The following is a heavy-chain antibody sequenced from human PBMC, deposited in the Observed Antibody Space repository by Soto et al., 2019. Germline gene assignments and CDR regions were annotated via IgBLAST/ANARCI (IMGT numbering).Heavy chain of an antibody. Sequence: ASVKVSCKASGGTFSSYAISWVRQAPGQGLEWMGGIIPIFGTANYAQKFQGRVTITADESTSTAYMELSSLRSEDTAVYYCARAIGELELRAALDYWGQGTLVTVSS. CDR2: IIPIFGTA. J-gene: IGHJ4*02. CDR1: GGTFSSYA. D-gene: IGHD1-7*01. V-gene: IGHV1-69*13. CDR3: ARAIGELELRAALDY.